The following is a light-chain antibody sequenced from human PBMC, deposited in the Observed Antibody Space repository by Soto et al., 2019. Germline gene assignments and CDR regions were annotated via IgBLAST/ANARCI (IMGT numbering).Light chain of an antibody. V-gene: IGKV3-15*01. CDR3: QHYNKWPPWT. CDR1: QSVSTN. Sequence: EIEMTQSPATLSVSPGERATLSCRASQSVSTNVAWYQQKPGQAPRLLIYGASIRATTTPAKFSGSGSGTEFTLTISSLQSEDFAVYYCQHYNKWPPWTFGQGTKVDIK. CDR2: GAS. J-gene: IGKJ1*01.